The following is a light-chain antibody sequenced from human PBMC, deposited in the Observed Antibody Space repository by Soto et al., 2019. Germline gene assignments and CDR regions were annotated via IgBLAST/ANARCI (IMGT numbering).Light chain of an antibody. CDR3: LLYSMCPLA. Sequence: SAPRVGKETISRWASQGISSYLAWYQQKPGKAPKLLIYAASTLQSGVPSRFSGSGSDTDYARAISILDAEVFATSCVLLYSMCPLAFVLGTKVDI. CDR1: QGISSY. CDR2: AAS. V-gene: IGKV1-8*01. J-gene: IGKJ4*01.